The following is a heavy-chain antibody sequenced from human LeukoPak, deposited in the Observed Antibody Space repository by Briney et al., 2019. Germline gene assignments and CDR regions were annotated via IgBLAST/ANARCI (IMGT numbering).Heavy chain of an antibody. J-gene: IGHJ3*02. CDR1: GFIFSSYW. V-gene: IGHV3-7*01. Sequence: GGSLRLSCAASGFIFSSYWMSWVRQAPGKGLEWVANIKQDGSEKYYVDSVKGRFTISRDNAKNSLYLQMNSLRAEDTAVYYCARGAAKPDSSGYYYVSDAFDIWGQGTMVTVSS. CDR3: ARGAAKPDSSGYYYVSDAFDI. CDR2: IKQDGSEK. D-gene: IGHD3-22*01.